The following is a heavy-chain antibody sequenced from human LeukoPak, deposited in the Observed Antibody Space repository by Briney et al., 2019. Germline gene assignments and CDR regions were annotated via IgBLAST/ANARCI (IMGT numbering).Heavy chain of an antibody. V-gene: IGHV3-33*01. CDR2: IWYDGSNK. Sequence: PGRSLRLSCAASGFTFSSYGMHWVRQAPGKGLEWVAVIWYDGSNKYYADSVKGRFTISRDNSKNTLYLQMNSLRAEDTAVYYCARDLEYSSSSVHFDYWGQGTLVTVCS. CDR3: ARDLEYSSSSVHFDY. D-gene: IGHD6-6*01. J-gene: IGHJ4*02. CDR1: GFTFSSYG.